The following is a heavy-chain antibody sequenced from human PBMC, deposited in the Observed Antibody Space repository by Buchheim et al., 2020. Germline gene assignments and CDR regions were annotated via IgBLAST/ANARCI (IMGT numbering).Heavy chain of an antibody. Sequence: EVQLLESGGGLVQPGGSLRLSCAASGFTFSSYAMSWVRQAPGKGLEWVSVISGSGGSTYYADSVKGRFTISRDRSKNKLYLQMNSLRAGDTAVYYCAKYNSDYYYYYYMDVWGKGTT. V-gene: IGHV3-23*01. CDR3: AKYNSDYYYYYYMDV. J-gene: IGHJ6*03. CDR2: ISGSGGST. D-gene: IGHD6-19*01. CDR1: GFTFSSYA.